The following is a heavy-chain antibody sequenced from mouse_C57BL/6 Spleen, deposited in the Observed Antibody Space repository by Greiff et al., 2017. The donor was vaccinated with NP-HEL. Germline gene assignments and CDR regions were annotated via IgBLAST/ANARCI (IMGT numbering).Heavy chain of an antibody. CDR2: FYPGSGSI. Sequence: VEPGASVKLSCKASGYTFTEYTIHWVKQRSGQGLEWIGWFYPGSGSIKYNEKFKDKATLTADKSSSTVYMELSRLTSEDSAVYFCARHEDPSYYLGAMDYWGQGTSVTVSS. V-gene: IGHV1-62-2*01. D-gene: IGHD1-1*01. CDR1: GYTFTEYT. J-gene: IGHJ4*01. CDR3: ARHEDPSYYLGAMDY.